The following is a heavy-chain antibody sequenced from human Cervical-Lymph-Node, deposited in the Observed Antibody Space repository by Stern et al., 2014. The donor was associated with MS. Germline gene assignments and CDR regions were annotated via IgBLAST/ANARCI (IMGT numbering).Heavy chain of an antibody. CDR2: IHPNSGGT. Sequence: QVQLVESGAEVTKPGASVKVSCKASGYTFTDYYMHWVRQAPGQGLEWMGRIHPNSGGTNYAQKFQGRVTMTRDTSISTAYMELSRLRSDDAAVYYCARVAVAAPRYFDLWGRGTLVTVSS. CDR3: ARVAVAAPRYFDL. J-gene: IGHJ2*01. D-gene: IGHD6-19*01. CDR1: GYTFTDYY. V-gene: IGHV1-2*06.